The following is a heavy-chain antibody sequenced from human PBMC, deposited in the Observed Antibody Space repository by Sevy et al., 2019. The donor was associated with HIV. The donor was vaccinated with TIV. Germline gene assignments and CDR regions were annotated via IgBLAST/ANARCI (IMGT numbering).Heavy chain of an antibody. J-gene: IGHJ5*02. CDR1: GGSFSGYY. CDR3: ARTRRKIGAMSSTPPSGFDP. CDR2: INHSGST. Sequence: SETLSLTCAVYGGSFSGYYWSWIRQPPGKGLEWIGEINHSGSTNYNPSLKSRVTISVDTSKNQFSLKLSSVTAADTAVYYCARTRRKIGAMSSTPPSGFDPWGQGTLVTVSS. D-gene: IGHD2-2*01. V-gene: IGHV4-34*01.